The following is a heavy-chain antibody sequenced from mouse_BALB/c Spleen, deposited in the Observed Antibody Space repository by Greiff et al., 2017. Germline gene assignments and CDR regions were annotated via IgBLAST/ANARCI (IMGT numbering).Heavy chain of an antibody. CDR3: ARGLPFAY. V-gene: IGHV5-12-1*01. CDR2: ISSGGGST. J-gene: IGHJ3*01. CDR1: GFAFSSYD. Sequence: DVQLVESGGGLVKPGGSLKLSCAASGFAFSSYDMSWVRQTPEKRLEWVAYISSGGGSTYYPDTVKGRFTISRDNAKNTLYLQMSSLKSEDTAMYYCARGLPFAYWGQGTLVTVSA.